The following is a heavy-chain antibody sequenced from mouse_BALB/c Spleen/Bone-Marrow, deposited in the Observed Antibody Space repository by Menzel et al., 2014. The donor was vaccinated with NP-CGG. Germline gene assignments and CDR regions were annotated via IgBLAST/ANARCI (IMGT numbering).Heavy chain of an antibody. J-gene: IGHJ2*01. CDR1: GYTFTEYI. CDR2: FYPGSGSI. CDR3: ARHEGGGYFDY. Sequence: VQRVESGAGLVKPGASVKLSCKASGYTFTEYIIHWVKQRSGQGLEWIGWFYPGSGSIKYNEKSKDKATLTADKSSSTVYMELSRLKSEDSAVYFCARHEGGGYFDYWGQGTTLTVSS. D-gene: IGHD1-1*02. V-gene: IGHV1-62-2*01.